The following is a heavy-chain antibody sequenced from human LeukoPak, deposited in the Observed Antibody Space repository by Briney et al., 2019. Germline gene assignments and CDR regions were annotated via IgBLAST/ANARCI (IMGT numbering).Heavy chain of an antibody. CDR2: IDPNSGGT. J-gene: IGHJ5*02. CDR1: GYTFTGYY. D-gene: IGHD1-7*01. CDR3: ARDFTPELNWSYLRGNWFDP. Sequence: GASVKVSCKASGYTFTGYYLHWVRQAPGQGPEWMGWIDPNSGGTKYVQKFQGRVTMTRDTSITTAYMELSGLRSDDMAVYYCARDFTPELNWSYLRGNWFDPWGQGTLVTVSS. V-gene: IGHV1-2*02.